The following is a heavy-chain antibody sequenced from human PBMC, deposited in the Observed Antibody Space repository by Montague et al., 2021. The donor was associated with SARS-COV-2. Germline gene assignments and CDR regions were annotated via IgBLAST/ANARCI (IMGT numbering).Heavy chain of an antibody. D-gene: IGHD6-19*01. V-gene: IGHV4-34*01. CDR2: INHSGST. J-gene: IGHJ6*02. Sequence: SETLSLTCAVYGGSFSGYYWSWIRQPPGKGLEWIWEINHSGSTXXXPSXXXRVTISVDTSKNQFSLKLSSVTAADTAVYYCARGVEQWLWGPNYYYYYGMDVWGQGTTVTVSS. CDR3: ARGVEQWLWGPNYYYYYGMDV. CDR1: GGSFSGYY.